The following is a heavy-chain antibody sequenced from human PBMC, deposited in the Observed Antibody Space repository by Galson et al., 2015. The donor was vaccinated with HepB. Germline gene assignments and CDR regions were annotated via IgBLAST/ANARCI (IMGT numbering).Heavy chain of an antibody. Sequence: SLRLSCAASGFTFSSYAMSWVRQAPGKGLEWVSAISGSGGSTYYADSVKGRFTISRDNSKNTLYLQMNSLRAEDTAVYYCAKELETGYSSGWYHLGYYFDYWGQGTLVTVSS. J-gene: IGHJ4*02. V-gene: IGHV3-23*01. CDR1: GFTFSSYA. D-gene: IGHD6-19*01. CDR3: AKELETGYSSGWYHLGYYFDY. CDR2: ISGSGGST.